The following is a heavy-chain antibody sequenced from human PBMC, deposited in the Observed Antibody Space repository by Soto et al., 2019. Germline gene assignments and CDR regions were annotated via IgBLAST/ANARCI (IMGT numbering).Heavy chain of an antibody. J-gene: IGHJ6*02. CDR3: AGGYCSGGSCYLSSRYYYYGMDV. CDR1: GGTFSSYA. V-gene: IGHV1-69*13. D-gene: IGHD2-15*01. CDR2: INPIFGTA. Sequence: SEQVSCKASGGTFSSYAISWVRQAPGQGLEWMGGINPIFGTANYAQKFQGRVTITADESTSTAYMELSSLRSEDTAVYYCAGGYCSGGSCYLSSRYYYYGMDVWGQGTTVTVSS.